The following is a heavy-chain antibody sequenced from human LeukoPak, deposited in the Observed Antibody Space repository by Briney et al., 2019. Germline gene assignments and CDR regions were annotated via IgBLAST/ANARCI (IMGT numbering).Heavy chain of an antibody. CDR2: ISLSSTYT. J-gene: IGHJ4*02. CDR3: ARDGWFGELDKDHFDY. V-gene: IGHV3-11*06. D-gene: IGHD3-10*01. Sequence: PGGSLRLSCAASGFTFSDYHMSWIRQAPGKGREWVSYISLSSTYTNYADSVKGRFTISRDNAKNLLYLQMNSLRAEDTAVYYCARDGWFGELDKDHFDYWGQGTLVTVSS. CDR1: GFTFSDYH.